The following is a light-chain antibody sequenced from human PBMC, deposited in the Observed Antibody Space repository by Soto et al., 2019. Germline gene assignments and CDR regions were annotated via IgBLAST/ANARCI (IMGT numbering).Light chain of an antibody. V-gene: IGKV3-20*01. CDR2: GAS. CDR3: QQYGSSPRALT. Sequence: EIVLTQSPGTLSLSPGERATLSCRASQSVSSSYLAWYQQKPGQAPRLLIYGASSRATGIPYRFSGSWSGTDFTLTISRLEPEDFAVSCCQQYGSSPRALTFGGGTKVDIK. CDR1: QSVSSSY. J-gene: IGKJ4*01.